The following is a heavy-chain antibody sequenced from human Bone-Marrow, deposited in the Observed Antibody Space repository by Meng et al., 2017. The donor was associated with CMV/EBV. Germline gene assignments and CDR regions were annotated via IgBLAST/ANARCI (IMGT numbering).Heavy chain of an antibody. J-gene: IGHJ4*02. CDR1: GFTFDDYA. Sequence: SLKISCAVSGFTFDDYAMHWVRQAPGKGLEWVSGISWNGGSIGYADSVKGRFTISRDNAKNSLFVQMNSLRAEDTPLSYCAKEGPTGGGHFDYWGQGTLVTVSS. CDR3: AKEGPTGGGHFDY. V-gene: IGHV3-9*01. CDR2: ISWNGGSI. D-gene: IGHD3-16*01.